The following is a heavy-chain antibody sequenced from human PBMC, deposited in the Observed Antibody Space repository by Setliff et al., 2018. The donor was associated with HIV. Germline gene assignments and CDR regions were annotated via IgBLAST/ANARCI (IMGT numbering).Heavy chain of an antibody. V-gene: IGHV4-59*11. CDR3: AREARYSGDGFHYYYYYMDV. Sequence: SETLSLTCTVSGASMRGHYWNWIRQPPGKTLEWIGYIYDSGSTNYNPSLESRVTMSLDTSKNHFSLKLTSVTAADSAVYFCAREARYSGDGFHYYYYYMDVWGKG. J-gene: IGHJ6*03. CDR1: GASMRGHY. D-gene: IGHD1-26*01. CDR2: IYDSGST.